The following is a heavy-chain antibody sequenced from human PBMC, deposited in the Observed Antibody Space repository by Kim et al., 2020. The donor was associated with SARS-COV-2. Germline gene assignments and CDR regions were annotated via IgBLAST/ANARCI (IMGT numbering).Heavy chain of an antibody. CDR2: ISAYNGNT. V-gene: IGHV1-18*01. Sequence: ASVKVSCKASGYTFTSYGISWVRQAPGQGLEWMGWISAYNGNTNYAQKLQGRVTMTTDTSTSTAYMELRSLRSDDTAVYYCARDNGGSYPRTLYYYYYYMDVWGKGTTVTVSS. CDR3: ARDNGGSYPRTLYYYYYYMDV. CDR1: GYTFTSYG. J-gene: IGHJ6*03. D-gene: IGHD1-26*01.